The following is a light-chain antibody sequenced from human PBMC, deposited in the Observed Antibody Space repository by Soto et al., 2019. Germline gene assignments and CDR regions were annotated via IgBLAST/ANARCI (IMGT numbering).Light chain of an antibody. Sequence: EIVLTQSPATLSLSPGERATLSCRASQSVSSYLAWYQQKPGQAPRLLIYDASNRATGIPARFSGSGSGTDFPLPIRRLEPESFCLFYCQQRSNWPPGFTFGPGTKVDIK. J-gene: IGKJ3*01. CDR2: DAS. CDR1: QSVSSY. V-gene: IGKV3-11*01. CDR3: QQRSNWPPGFT.